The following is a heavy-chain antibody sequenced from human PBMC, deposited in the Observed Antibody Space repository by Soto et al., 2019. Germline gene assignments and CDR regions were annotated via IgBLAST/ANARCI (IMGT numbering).Heavy chain of an antibody. CDR3: AKEAAALYYYYYYGMDV. J-gene: IGHJ6*02. Sequence: GKGLEWVSAISGSGGSTYYADSVKGRFTISRDNSKNTLYLQMNSLRAEDTAVYYCAKEAAALYYYYYYGMDVWGQGTTVTVS. CDR2: ISGSGGST. V-gene: IGHV3-23*01. D-gene: IGHD6-13*01.